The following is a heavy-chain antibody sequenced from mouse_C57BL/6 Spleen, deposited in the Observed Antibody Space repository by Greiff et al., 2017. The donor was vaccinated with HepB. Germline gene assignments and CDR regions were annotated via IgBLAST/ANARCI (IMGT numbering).Heavy chain of an antibody. J-gene: IGHJ1*03. CDR1: GFTFSDYY. Sequence: EVKLMESEGGLVQPGSSMKLSCTASGFTFSDYYMAWVRQVPEKGLEWVANINYDGSSTYYLDSLKSRFIISRDNAKNILYLQMSSLKSEDTATYYCARDTGVVATDWYFDVWGTGTTVTVSS. CDR2: INYDGSST. V-gene: IGHV5-16*01. D-gene: IGHD1-1*01. CDR3: ARDTGVVATDWYFDV.